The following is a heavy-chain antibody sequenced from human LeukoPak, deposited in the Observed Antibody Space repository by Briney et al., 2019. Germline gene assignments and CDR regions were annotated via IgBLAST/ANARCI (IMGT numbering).Heavy chain of an antibody. V-gene: IGHV3-30*03. D-gene: IGHD6-19*01. Sequence: GGSLRLSCAASGFTFSSFGMHWVRQAPGKGLEWVAVISYDGSNKYYADSVKGRFTISRDNSKNTLYLQMNSLRAEDTAVYYCARGTPSSSGWLYYGMDVWGQGTTVTVSS. CDR2: ISYDGSNK. CDR3: ARGTPSSSGWLYYGMDV. CDR1: GFTFSSFG. J-gene: IGHJ6*02.